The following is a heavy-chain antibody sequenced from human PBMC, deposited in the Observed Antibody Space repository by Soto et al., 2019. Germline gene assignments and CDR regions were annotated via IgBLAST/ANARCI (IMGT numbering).Heavy chain of an antibody. CDR2: IYYTGST. V-gene: IGHV4-39*01. D-gene: IGHD6-13*01. Sequence: SETLSLTCSVSGGAISSSNYYWGWIRQPPGKGLEWIGSIYYTGSTYYNPSLKSRVTIPVDTSKNQFSLNLISVTAADTAVYYCARHKYSNAWDYFDYWGQGSLVTVSS. CDR1: GGAISSSNYY. CDR3: ARHKYSNAWDYFDY. J-gene: IGHJ4*02.